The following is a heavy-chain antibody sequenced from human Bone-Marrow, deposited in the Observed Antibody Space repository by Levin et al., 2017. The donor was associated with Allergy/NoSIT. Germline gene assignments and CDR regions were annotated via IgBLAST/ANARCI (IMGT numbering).Heavy chain of an antibody. J-gene: IGHJ4*02. CDR2: IFHSGST. V-gene: IGHV4-4*02. D-gene: IGHD1-1*01. Sequence: SETLSLTCAVSGGSITDDNWWTWVRQTPEKGLEWIGDIFHSGSTTYNPFLRSRVIISLDTSKNHFSLNLTSVTTADTGMYYCARVFFPTAAVAGTADYWGQGTLVTVSS. CDR1: GGSITDDNW. CDR3: ARVFFPTAAVAGTADY.